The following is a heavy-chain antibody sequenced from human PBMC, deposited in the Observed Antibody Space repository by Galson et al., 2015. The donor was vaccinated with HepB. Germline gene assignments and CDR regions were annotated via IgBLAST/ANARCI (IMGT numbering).Heavy chain of an antibody. CDR3: ARDLSYDFWSGYYTHYDSYGMDV. Sequence: SVKVSCKASGYTFTSYGISWVRQAPGQGLEWMGWISAYNGNTNYAQKLQGRVTMTTDTSMSTAYMELRSLRSDDTAVYYCARDLSYDFWSGYYTHYDSYGMDVWGQGTTVTVSS. CDR2: ISAYNGNT. CDR1: GYTFTSYG. V-gene: IGHV1-18*01. D-gene: IGHD3-3*01. J-gene: IGHJ6*02.